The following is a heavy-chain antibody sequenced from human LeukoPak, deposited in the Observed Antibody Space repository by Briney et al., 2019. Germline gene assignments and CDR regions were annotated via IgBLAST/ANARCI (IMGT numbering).Heavy chain of an antibody. CDR2: IKQDGSEK. Sequence: GGSLRLSCAASGFTFSVYWMSWVRQAPGKGLEWVANIKQDGSEKYYVDSVKGRFTISRDNAKNSLYLQMNSLRDEDTAVHYCARDGYCSSGSCYGSYDYWGQGTLVTVSS. V-gene: IGHV3-7*01. CDR3: ARDGYCSSGSCYGSYDY. J-gene: IGHJ4*02. CDR1: GFTFSVYW. D-gene: IGHD2-15*01.